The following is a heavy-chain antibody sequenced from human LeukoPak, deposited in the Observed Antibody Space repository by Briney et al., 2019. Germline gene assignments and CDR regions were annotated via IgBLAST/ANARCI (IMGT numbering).Heavy chain of an antibody. D-gene: IGHD6-13*01. J-gene: IGHJ4*02. CDR1: SDFFSSVTDY. V-gene: IGHV4-39*07. CDR2: GDYSGGT. CDR3: AREYQQPRASLVDY. Sequence: SETLSLTCTVSSDFFSSVTDYWAWIRQPPGKGLEWIASGDYSGGTYYNPSLESRVAISADISKNQISLKLSSVTAADTAVYFCAREYQQPRASLVDYWGQGTLVTVSS.